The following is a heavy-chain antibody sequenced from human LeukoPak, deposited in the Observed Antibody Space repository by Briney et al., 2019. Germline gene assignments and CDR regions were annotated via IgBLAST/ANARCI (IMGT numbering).Heavy chain of an antibody. V-gene: IGHV4-39*01. CDR2: IYYAGTT. D-gene: IGHD6-13*01. J-gene: IGHJ5*02. CDR1: GGSISSAAYY. CDR3: ARRPIAAGNNWFDP. Sequence: SETLSLTCTVSGGSISSAAYYWGWVRQPPGKGLDWIGSIYYAGTTYYSPSLQTRATLSFDTSKNQFSLKLTSVTAADTAVYFCARRPIAAGNNWFDPWGQGTLVTVSS.